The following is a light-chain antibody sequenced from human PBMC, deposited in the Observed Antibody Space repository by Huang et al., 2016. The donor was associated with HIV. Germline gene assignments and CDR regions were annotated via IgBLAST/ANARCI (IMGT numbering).Light chain of an antibody. V-gene: IGKV1-NL1*01. J-gene: IGKJ1*01. Sequence: DIQMTQSPSSLSASVGDRVTITCRATQAISNSLAWYQQKPGRAPKLLLVVASRVESGVPSRFSGSGSGTDYTLTISSLQPEDFATYYCQQYYSNPVTFGQGTKVEIK. CDR3: QQYYSNPVT. CDR1: QAISNS. CDR2: VAS.